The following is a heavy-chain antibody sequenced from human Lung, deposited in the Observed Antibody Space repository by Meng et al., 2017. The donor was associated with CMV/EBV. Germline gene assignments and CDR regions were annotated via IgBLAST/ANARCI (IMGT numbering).Heavy chain of an antibody. CDR3: ARGVPAATPYYKYFDY. J-gene: IGHJ4*02. CDR2: IYDSGRT. V-gene: IGHV4-30-4*01. CDR1: GSIRRAGYS. Sequence: GSIRRAGYSWSWIRPPPGKGLEWIGSIYDSGRTYYNPSLKSRLTISVDTSKTQLSLKLSSVTAADTAIYYCARGVPAATPYYKYFDYWGPGTLVTVSS. D-gene: IGHD2-15*01.